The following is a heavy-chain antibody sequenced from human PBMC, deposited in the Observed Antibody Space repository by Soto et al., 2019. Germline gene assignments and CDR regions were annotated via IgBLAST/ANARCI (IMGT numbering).Heavy chain of an antibody. V-gene: IGHV3-30-3*01. Sequence: GGSLRLSCAASGFTFSSYAMHWVRQAPGKGLEWVAVISYDGSNKYYADSVKGRFTISRDNSKNTLYLQMNSLRAEDTAGYYCAREGDSSGYYYQFDYWGQGTLVTVSS. CDR3: AREGDSSGYYYQFDY. CDR1: GFTFSSYA. D-gene: IGHD3-22*01. J-gene: IGHJ4*02. CDR2: ISYDGSNK.